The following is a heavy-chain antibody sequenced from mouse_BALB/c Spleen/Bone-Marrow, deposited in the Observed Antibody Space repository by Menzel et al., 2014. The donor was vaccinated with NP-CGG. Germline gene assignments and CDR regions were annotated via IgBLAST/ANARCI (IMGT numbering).Heavy chain of an antibody. V-gene: IGHV14-3*02. CDR1: GFNIKDTY. J-gene: IGHJ1*01. D-gene: IGHD2-4*01. CDR3: ASYDYGWYFDA. Sequence: EVKLVESGAELVKPGASVKLSCTASGFNIKDTYMHWVKQRPEQGLEWIGRIDPANGNTKYDPKFQGKATITADTSSNTAYLQLSSLTSEDTAVYYCASYDYGWYFDAWGAGTTVTVSS. CDR2: IDPANGNT.